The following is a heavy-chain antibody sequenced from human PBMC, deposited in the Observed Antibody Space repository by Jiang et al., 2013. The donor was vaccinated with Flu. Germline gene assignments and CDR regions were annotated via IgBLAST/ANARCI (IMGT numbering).Heavy chain of an antibody. J-gene: IGHJ5*02. V-gene: IGHV5-51*01. Sequence: EVKKPGESLKISCKASGYSFINYYVAWVRQMPGRGLEWMGIIHPADSDSRYSPSFQGQVTISADRSINTAYLQWSSLKASDSAIYYCARLQGSNWFDPWGQGTLVSVSS. CDR2: IHPADSDS. CDR1: GYSFINYY. D-gene: IGHD4-11*01. CDR3: ARLQGSNWFDP.